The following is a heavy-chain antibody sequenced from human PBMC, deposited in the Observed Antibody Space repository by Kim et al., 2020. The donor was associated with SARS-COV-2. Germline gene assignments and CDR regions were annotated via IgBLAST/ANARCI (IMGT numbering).Heavy chain of an antibody. D-gene: IGHD6-13*01. J-gene: IGHJ6*03. Sequence: SETLSLTCTVSGGSISSYYWSWIRQPAGKGLEWIGRIYTSGSTNYNPSLKSRVTMSVDTSKNQFSLKLSSVTAADTAVYYCARAPDSSSWYRAPYYMDVWGKGTTVTVSS. V-gene: IGHV4-4*07. CDR2: IYTSGST. CDR3: ARAPDSSSWYRAPYYMDV. CDR1: GGSISSYY.